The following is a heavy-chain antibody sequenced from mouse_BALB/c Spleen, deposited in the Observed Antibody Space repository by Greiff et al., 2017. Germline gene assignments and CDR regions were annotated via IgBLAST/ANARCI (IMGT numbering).Heavy chain of an antibody. Sequence: EVHLVESGGGLVQPGGSLKLSCAASGFTFSSYTMSWVRQTPEKRLEWVAYISNGGGSTYYPDTVKGRFTISRDNAKNTLYLQMSSLKSEDTAMYYCARQAGEAMDYWGQGTSVTVSS. CDR3: ARQAGEAMDY. CDR1: GFTFSSYT. V-gene: IGHV5-12-2*01. CDR2: ISNGGGST. J-gene: IGHJ4*01. D-gene: IGHD3-3*01.